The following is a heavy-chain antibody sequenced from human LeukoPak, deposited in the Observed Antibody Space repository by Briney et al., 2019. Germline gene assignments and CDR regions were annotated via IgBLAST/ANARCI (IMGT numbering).Heavy chain of an antibody. Sequence: SETLSLTCTVSGGSISSYYWSWIRQPPGKGLEWIGYIYYSGSTNCNPSLKSRVTISVDTSKNQFSLKLSSVTAADTAVYYCARAATAAEKEAYYYYYYMDVWGKGTTVTISS. J-gene: IGHJ6*03. CDR3: ARAATAAEKEAYYYYYYMDV. CDR1: GGSISSYY. V-gene: IGHV4-59*01. D-gene: IGHD6-13*01. CDR2: IYYSGST.